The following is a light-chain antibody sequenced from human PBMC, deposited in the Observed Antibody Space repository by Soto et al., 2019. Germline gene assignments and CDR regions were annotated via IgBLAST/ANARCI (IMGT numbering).Light chain of an antibody. CDR1: QSIRTS. J-gene: IGKJ3*01. CDR2: DAS. Sequence: EIVLTQSPATLSLSPGERATLSCRASQSIRTSLAWYQQQPGQAPRLLIYDASSRATGIPARFSGSGSGTDFSLTISSLEPEDFAVYYCQHRSNWPRFTFGPGTKVDIK. CDR3: QHRSNWPRFT. V-gene: IGKV3-11*01.